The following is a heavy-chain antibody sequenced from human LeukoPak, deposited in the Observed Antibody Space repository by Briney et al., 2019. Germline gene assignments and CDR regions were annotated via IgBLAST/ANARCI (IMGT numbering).Heavy chain of an antibody. J-gene: IGHJ4*02. CDR1: GYTFTSYD. V-gene: IGHV1-8*01. Sequence: GASVTVSCKASGYTFTSYDINWVRQATGQGLEWMGWMNPNSGNTGYAQKFQGRVTMTRNTSISTAYMELSSLRSEDTAVYYCARQTGYSGSGDYWGQGTLVTVSS. CDR3: ARQTGYSGSGDY. D-gene: IGHD6-19*01. CDR2: MNPNSGNT.